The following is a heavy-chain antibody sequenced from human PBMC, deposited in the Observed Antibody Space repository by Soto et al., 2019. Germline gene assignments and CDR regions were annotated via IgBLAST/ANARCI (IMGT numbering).Heavy chain of an antibody. Sequence: EVHLVESGGGLVQPGGSLRLSCAASGFRFSIYSMNLVRQAPGKGLEWSAYITSDTTTIKYADSVKGRFTISRDNDKNLVYLQMNSLRDEDTAVYYCARSVEGHFDYCVQGTGVTVST. CDR2: ITSDTTTI. CDR1: GFRFSIYS. J-gene: IGHJ4*02. V-gene: IGHV3-48*02. D-gene: IGHD6-19*01. CDR3: ARSVEGHFDY.